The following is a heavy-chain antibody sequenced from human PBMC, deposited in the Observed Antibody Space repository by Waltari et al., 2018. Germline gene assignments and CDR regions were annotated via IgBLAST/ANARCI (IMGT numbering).Heavy chain of an antibody. D-gene: IGHD2-2*02. CDR3: ARDDRRDGYTRYYYYYGMDV. J-gene: IGHJ6*02. CDR2: ISYDGSNK. CDR1: GFTFSSYA. V-gene: IGHV3-30-3*01. Sequence: QVQLVESGGGVVEPGRSLRFSCAASGFTFSSYALHWVSVAPGTGLAWVAVISYDGSNKDYADSVKGRFTISRDNSKNTLYLQMNSLRAEDTAVYYCARDDRRDGYTRYYYYYGMDVWGQGTTVTVSS.